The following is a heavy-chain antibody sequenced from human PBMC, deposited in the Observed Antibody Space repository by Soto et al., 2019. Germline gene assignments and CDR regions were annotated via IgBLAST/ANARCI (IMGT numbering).Heavy chain of an antibody. CDR3: ARDGGYGGYSYGYVGYFDY. V-gene: IGHV3-30-3*01. CDR1: GFTFSSYA. Sequence: GGSLRLSCAASGFTFSSYAMHWVRQAPGKGLGWVAVISYDGSNKYYADAVKGRFTIARDNSKNTLYLQMNSLRAEDTAVYYCARDGGYGGYSYGYVGYFDYWGQGTLVTVSS. J-gene: IGHJ4*02. D-gene: IGHD5-18*01. CDR2: ISYDGSNK.